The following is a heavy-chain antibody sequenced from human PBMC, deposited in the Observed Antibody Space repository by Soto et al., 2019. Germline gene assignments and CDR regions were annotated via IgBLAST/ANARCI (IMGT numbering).Heavy chain of an antibody. J-gene: IGHJ6*02. V-gene: IGHV1-46*01. CDR1: GYTFTSYY. Sequence: ASVKVSCKASGYTFTSYYMHWVRQAPGQGLEWMGIINPSGGSTSYAQKLQGRVTMTRDTSTSTVYMELSSLRSEDTAVYYCARDSCSGGSCYSNHYYYYYGMDVWGQGTTVTVSS. CDR2: INPSGGST. D-gene: IGHD2-15*01. CDR3: ARDSCSGGSCYSNHYYYYYGMDV.